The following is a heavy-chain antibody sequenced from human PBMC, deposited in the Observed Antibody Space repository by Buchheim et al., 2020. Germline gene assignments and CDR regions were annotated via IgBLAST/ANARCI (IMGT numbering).Heavy chain of an antibody. J-gene: IGHJ2*01. CDR3: ARDPGGYGGNLGYFDL. D-gene: IGHD4-23*01. Sequence: QVQLQESGPGLVKPSETLSLTCTVSGGSISSSYYWSWIRQPPGKGLEWIGYIYYSGSTNYNPSLKSRVTISVDTSKNQFSLKLSSVTAADTAVYYCARDPGGYGGNLGYFDLWGRGTL. V-gene: IGHV4-59*01. CDR1: GGSISSSYY. CDR2: IYYSGST.